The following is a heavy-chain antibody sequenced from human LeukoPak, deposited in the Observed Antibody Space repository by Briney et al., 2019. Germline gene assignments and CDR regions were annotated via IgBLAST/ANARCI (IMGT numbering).Heavy chain of an antibody. Sequence: SETLSLTCTISGGSISSDYWGWIRQPPGKGLEWIGNIYFGGNTYYNPSLDSRVTISIDSSKKHFSLKLSSVTAADTAVYYCARTDMCYPYDTFDIWGQGTMVTVSS. D-gene: IGHD2-15*01. CDR2: IYFGGNT. CDR3: ARTDMCYPYDTFDI. V-gene: IGHV4-39*07. CDR1: GGSISSDY. J-gene: IGHJ3*02.